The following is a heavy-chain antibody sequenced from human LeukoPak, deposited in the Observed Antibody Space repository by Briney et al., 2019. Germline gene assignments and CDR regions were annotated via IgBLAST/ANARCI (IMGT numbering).Heavy chain of an antibody. Sequence: ASVKVSCKASGCTFTGYYMHWVRQAPGQGLEWMGWINPNSGGTNYAQKFQGRVTMTRDTSISTAYMELSRLRSDDTAVYYCARWQLELLSATYDYWGQGTLVTVSS. V-gene: IGHV1-2*02. CDR1: GCTFTGYY. CDR3: ARWQLELLSATYDY. D-gene: IGHD1-7*01. J-gene: IGHJ4*02. CDR2: INPNSGGT.